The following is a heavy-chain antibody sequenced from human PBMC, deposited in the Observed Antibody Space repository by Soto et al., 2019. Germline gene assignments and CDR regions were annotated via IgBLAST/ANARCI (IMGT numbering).Heavy chain of an antibody. CDR3: TTERDESSGYAPNY. Sequence: EVQLVESGGGLVKSGGSLRLSCAASGFTFNNAWMNWVRQAPGKGLEWVGRIKSRTDVGTTDYAAPVKDRFTISRDDSKNTLYLQMNSLRTEDTAMYYCTTERDESSGYAPNYWGQGTLVTVSS. V-gene: IGHV3-15*07. CDR1: GFTFNNAW. J-gene: IGHJ4*02. D-gene: IGHD3-22*01. CDR2: IKSRTDVGTT.